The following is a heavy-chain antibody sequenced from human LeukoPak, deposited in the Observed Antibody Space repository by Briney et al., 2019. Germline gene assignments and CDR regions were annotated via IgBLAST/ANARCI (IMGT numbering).Heavy chain of an antibody. V-gene: IGHV1-69*13. Sequence: ASVKVSCKASGYSFTSHYMHWVRQAPGQGLEWMGGIIPIFGTPNYAQKFQGRVTITADESTSTAYMELSSLRSEDTAVYYCARGDGYNVHVDYWGQGTLVTVSS. CDR2: IIPIFGTP. CDR1: GYSFTSHY. D-gene: IGHD5-24*01. J-gene: IGHJ4*02. CDR3: ARGDGYNVHVDY.